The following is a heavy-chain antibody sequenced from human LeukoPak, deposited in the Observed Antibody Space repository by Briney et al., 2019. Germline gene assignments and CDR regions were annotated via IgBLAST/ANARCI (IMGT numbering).Heavy chain of an antibody. CDR2: IYYSGST. CDR1: GGSISNYY. CDR3: ARGTMMVGP. J-gene: IGHJ5*02. Sequence: SETLSLTCTVSGGSISNYYWSWIRQPPGKGPEWIGFIYYSGSTTYNPSLKSRATISVDTSKNQFSLKLSSVTAADTAVYYCARGTMMVGPWGQGTLVTVSS. D-gene: IGHD3-22*01. V-gene: IGHV4-59*01.